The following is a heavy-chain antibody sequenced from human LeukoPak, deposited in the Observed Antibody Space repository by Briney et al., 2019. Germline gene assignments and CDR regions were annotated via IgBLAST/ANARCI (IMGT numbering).Heavy chain of an antibody. D-gene: IGHD6-6*01. CDR1: GYTFTSYG. V-gene: IGHV1-18*01. CDR3: ARDKGFVTARFWFDP. J-gene: IGHJ5*02. Sequence: VASVKVSCKASGYTFTSYGISWVRQAPGQGLEWMGWISAYNGNTNYAQKLQGRVTMTRDTSISTAYMELSRLRSDDTAVYYCARDKGFVTARFWFDPWGQGTLVTVSS. CDR2: ISAYNGNT.